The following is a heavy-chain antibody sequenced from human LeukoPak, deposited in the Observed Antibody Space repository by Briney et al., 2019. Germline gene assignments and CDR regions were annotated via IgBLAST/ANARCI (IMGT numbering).Heavy chain of an antibody. CDR3: ATEGRIENQLLSFDY. CDR2: FDPEDGET. J-gene: IGHJ4*02. V-gene: IGHV1-24*01. D-gene: IGHD2-2*01. Sequence: ASVKVSCKFSGYTLTELSMHWVRQAPGKGLGWMGGFDPEDGETIYAQKFQGRVTMTEDTSTDTAYMELSSLRSEDPAVYYCATEGRIENQLLSFDYWGQGTLVTVSS. CDR1: GYTLTELS.